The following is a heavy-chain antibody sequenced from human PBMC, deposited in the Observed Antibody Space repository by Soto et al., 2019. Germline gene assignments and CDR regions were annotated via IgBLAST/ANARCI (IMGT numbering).Heavy chain of an antibody. CDR3: ARDSQHVWFDP. CDR1: GYTFNNYG. CDR2: IGPYNSDT. J-gene: IGHJ5*02. Sequence: VASVKVSCKXSGYTFNNYGISWVRQAPGQGLEWMGWIGPYNSDTNYAQKLQGRVTMTTDTSTSTAYMELRSLRSDDPAVYYCARDSQHVWFDPWGQGTPVTVSS. D-gene: IGHD6-13*01. V-gene: IGHV1-18*01.